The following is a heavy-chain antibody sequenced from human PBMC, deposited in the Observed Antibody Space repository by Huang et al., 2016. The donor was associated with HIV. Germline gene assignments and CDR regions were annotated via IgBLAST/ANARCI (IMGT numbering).Heavy chain of an antibody. D-gene: IGHD6-19*01. Sequence: QVQLYQWGAGPLRPSETLSLTCGVSGGSLHGYYWTWLRQSPGRGLEWIGEVNHGGRTKYNPSLKRRVTISVDTSKIQFSLNLTSVTATDTADYYCATSRSGSGWFLDIWGRGTLVSVS. V-gene: IGHV4-34*01. CDR2: VNHGGRT. CDR3: ATSRSGSGWFLDI. J-gene: IGHJ2*01. CDR1: GGSLHGYY.